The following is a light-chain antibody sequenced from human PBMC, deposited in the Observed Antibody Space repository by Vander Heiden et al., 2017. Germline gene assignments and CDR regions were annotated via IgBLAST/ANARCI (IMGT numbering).Light chain of an antibody. CDR1: QSVSNK. V-gene: IGKV3-15*01. CDR3: QQYDNWRPLS. Sequence: IVLTPSPATLSVSPGERATLSCRASQSVSNKLAWYQQKPGQAPRHLIYGAATRAKNIPDRFSGSGSGTDVTLTIRSLQSDDFAVYYCQQYDNWRPLSFGGGTKVEIK. CDR2: GAA. J-gene: IGKJ4*01.